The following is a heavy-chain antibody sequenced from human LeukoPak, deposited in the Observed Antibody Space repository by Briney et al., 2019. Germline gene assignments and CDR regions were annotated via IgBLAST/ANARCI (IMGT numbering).Heavy chain of an antibody. CDR3: AHTATLYYYYYMDV. CDR2: IYTSGST. Sequence: PPETLSLTCTVSGGSISSGSYYWSWIRQPAGKGLEWIGRIYTSGSTNYNPSLKSRVTISVDTSKNQFSLKLSSVTAADTAVYYCAHTATLYYYYYMDVWGKGITVTVSS. CDR1: GGSISSGSYY. J-gene: IGHJ6*03. D-gene: IGHD5-18*01. V-gene: IGHV4-61*02.